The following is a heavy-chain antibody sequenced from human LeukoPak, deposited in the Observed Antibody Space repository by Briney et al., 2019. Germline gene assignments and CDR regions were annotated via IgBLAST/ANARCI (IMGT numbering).Heavy chain of an antibody. D-gene: IGHD3-22*01. Sequence: GGSLRHSCAASGFTFSSYDMHWVRQATGKGLEWVSAIGTAGDTYYPGSVKGRFTISRENAKNSLYLQMNSLRAGDTAVYYCARAYYYDSSGYYYFDYWGQGTLVTVSS. V-gene: IGHV3-13*01. J-gene: IGHJ4*02. CDR1: GFTFSSYD. CDR2: IGTAGDT. CDR3: ARAYYYDSSGYYYFDY.